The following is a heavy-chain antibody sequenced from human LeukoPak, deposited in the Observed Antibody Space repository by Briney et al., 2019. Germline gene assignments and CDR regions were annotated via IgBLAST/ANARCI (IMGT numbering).Heavy chain of an antibody. CDR2: ISGGGGST. D-gene: IGHD1-26*01. CDR3: ARSQWGVQAEYFQH. CDR1: GFTFSSYA. J-gene: IGHJ1*01. Sequence: HPGGSLRLSCAASGFTFSSYAMSWVRQAPGKGLEWVSAISGGGGSTYYADSVKGRFTISRDNSKNTLYLQMNSLRAEDTAVYYCARSQWGVQAEYFQHWGQGTLVTVSS. V-gene: IGHV3-23*01.